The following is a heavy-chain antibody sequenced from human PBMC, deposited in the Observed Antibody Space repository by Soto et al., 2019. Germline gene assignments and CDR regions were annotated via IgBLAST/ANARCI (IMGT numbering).Heavy chain of an antibody. CDR3: AREKGGIAVAAGDY. J-gene: IGHJ4*02. CDR2: ISSSSSYI. CDR1: GFTFSSYS. V-gene: IGHV3-21*01. Sequence: GGSLRLSCAASGFTFSSYSMNWVRQAPGKGLEWVSSISSSSSYIYYADSVKGRLTISRDNAKNSLYLQMNSLRAEATAVYYCAREKGGIAVAAGDYWGQGTLVTVSS. D-gene: IGHD6-19*01.